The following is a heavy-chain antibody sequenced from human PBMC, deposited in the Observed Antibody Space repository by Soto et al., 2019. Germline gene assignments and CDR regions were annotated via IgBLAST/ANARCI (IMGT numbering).Heavy chain of an antibody. D-gene: IGHD6-19*01. CDR1: GGSISSGGYY. V-gene: IGHV4-31*03. J-gene: IGHJ4*02. Sequence: SETLSLTCTVSGGSISSGGYYWSWIRQHPGKGLEWIGYIYYSGSTYYNTSLKSRVTISVDTSKNQFSLKLSSVTAADTAVYYCSRGGRSGYSSGWPLLYFDYWGQGTLVTVSS. CDR3: SRGGRSGYSSGWPLLYFDY. CDR2: IYYSGST.